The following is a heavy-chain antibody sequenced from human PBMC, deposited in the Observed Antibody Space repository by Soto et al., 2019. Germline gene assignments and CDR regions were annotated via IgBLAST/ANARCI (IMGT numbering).Heavy chain of an antibody. CDR1: GGSISSCSYY. V-gene: IGHV4-39*01. Sequence: SETLSLTCTVSGGSISSCSYYWGWIRQPPGKGLEWIGSIYYSGSTYYNPSLKSRVTISVDTSKNQFSLRLSSVTAADTALYYCATFPMGYSYGTHDAFDIWGQGTMVTVSS. D-gene: IGHD5-18*01. CDR3: ATFPMGYSYGTHDAFDI. J-gene: IGHJ3*02. CDR2: IYYSGST.